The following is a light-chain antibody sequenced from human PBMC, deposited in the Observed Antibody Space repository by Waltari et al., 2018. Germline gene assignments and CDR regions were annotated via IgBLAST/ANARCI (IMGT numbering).Light chain of an antibody. CDR2: EAS. V-gene: IGKV1-5*01. Sequence: DIQMTQSPSSLSASVGDTVTMTCQASQSIGRSLAWYQQTPGKAPKSLIFEASSLESGVPSRFSGSRSGTEFTLTIIGLRPEDFATYYCQQYDSAPFTFGPGTKLDVK. CDR1: QSIGRS. CDR3: QQYDSAPFT. J-gene: IGKJ3*01.